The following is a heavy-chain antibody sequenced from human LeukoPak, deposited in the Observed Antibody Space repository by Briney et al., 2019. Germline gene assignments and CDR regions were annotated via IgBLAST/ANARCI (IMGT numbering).Heavy chain of an antibody. V-gene: IGHV3-23*01. Sequence: GGSLRLSCAASGFTFSSYAMSWVRQAPGKGLEWVSAISGSGGSTYYADSVKGRFTISRDNSKNTLYLQTNSLRAEDTAVYYCAKIGPRVTTSSPSDDYWGQGTLVTVSS. J-gene: IGHJ4*02. CDR1: GFTFSSYA. CDR2: ISGSGGST. D-gene: IGHD4-17*01. CDR3: AKIGPRVTTSSPSDDY.